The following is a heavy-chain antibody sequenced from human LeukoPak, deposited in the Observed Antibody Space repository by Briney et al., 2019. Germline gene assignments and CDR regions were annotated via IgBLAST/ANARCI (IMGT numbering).Heavy chain of an antibody. CDR1: GFIFTNSW. CDR2: IKPDGSEK. D-gene: IGHD1-26*01. J-gene: IGHJ4*02. Sequence: GGSLRLSCAASGFIFTNSWVTWVRQAPGKGLEWVANIKPDGSEKYYVDSVKGRFTISRDDAKNSLYLKMNSLRAEDTAVYYCARDGIEGVTVLDYWGQGTPVTVSS. V-gene: IGHV3-7*01. CDR3: ARDGIEGVTVLDY.